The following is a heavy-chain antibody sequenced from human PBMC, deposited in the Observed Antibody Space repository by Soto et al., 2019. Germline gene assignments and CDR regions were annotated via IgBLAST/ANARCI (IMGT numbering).Heavy chain of an antibody. CDR2: IYQTGTT. J-gene: IGHJ4*02. CDR1: RGSVSSNNW. V-gene: IGHV4-4*02. Sequence: QVQLQESGPGLVKPSGTLSLTCGVSRGSVSSNNWWTWVRQPPGKGLEWIGEIYQTGTTNYNPSLQSRVTISLDKSNNHFSLKLNSVTAAYTAVYYCARRIALSGTAGAPGDWGQGTLVIVSS. CDR3: ARRIALSGTAGAPGD. D-gene: IGHD6-19*01.